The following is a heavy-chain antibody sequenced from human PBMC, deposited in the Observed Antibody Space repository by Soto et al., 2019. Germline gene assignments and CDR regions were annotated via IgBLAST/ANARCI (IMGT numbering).Heavy chain of an antibody. CDR3: ARDTTPSL. V-gene: IGHV4-59*01. CDR2: VYYSGNT. J-gene: IGHJ4*02. CDR1: GASISSYY. Sequence: QVQLQESGPGLVKPSETLSLTCTVSGASISSYYWSWIRKPPGKGLEWIGYVYYSGNTNYNPSLKSRVTISVDTSKNQFSLKLSSVTAADTAMYYCARDTTPSLWGQGTLVTVSS. D-gene: IGHD1-1*01.